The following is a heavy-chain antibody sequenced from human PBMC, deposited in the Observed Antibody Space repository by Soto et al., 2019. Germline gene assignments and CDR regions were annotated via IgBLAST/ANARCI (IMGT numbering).Heavy chain of an antibody. V-gene: IGHV1-69*01. CDR3: ARDRDYYDSSGDPLRRVSYFVY. J-gene: IGHJ4*02. CDR2: IIPIFGTA. D-gene: IGHD3-22*01. CDR1: GGTISSYA. Sequence: QVQLVQSGAEVKKPGASVKVSCKASGGTISSYAISWVRQAPGQGLEWLGGIIPIFGTANYAQKFQRRVTITADEATSTAYMELSSMRSGYTAVYSCARDRDYYDSSGDPLRRVSYFVYCGQGSLVTVSS.